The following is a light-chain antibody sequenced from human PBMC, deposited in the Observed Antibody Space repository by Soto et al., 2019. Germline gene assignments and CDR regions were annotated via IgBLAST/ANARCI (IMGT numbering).Light chain of an antibody. CDR1: QDISSY. Sequence: DIQLTQSPSFLSASVGDRVTITCRASQDISSYLTWYQQKPGKAPKLLISAASTLQSGVPSRFSGSRAGTEFTLTISSLQPEDFASYYCQHVNSYPFIFGQGTKLEIK. CDR3: QHVNSYPFI. J-gene: IGKJ2*01. V-gene: IGKV1-9*01. CDR2: AAS.